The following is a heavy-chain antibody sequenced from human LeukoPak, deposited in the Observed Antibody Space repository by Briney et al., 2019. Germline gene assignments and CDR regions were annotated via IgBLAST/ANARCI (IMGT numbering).Heavy chain of an antibody. J-gene: IGHJ3*02. Sequence: GGSLRLSCAASGFTFSSYAMSWVRQAPGKGLEWVSAISGSGGSTYYADSVKGRYTISRDNSKNTLYLQMNSLRAEDTAVYYCAKRLMIVVAGGVDAFDIWGQGTMVTVSS. D-gene: IGHD3-22*01. CDR3: AKRLMIVVAGGVDAFDI. CDR2: ISGSGGST. V-gene: IGHV3-23*01. CDR1: GFTFSSYA.